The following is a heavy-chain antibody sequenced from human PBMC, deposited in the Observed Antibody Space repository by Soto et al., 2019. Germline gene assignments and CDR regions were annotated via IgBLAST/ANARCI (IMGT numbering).Heavy chain of an antibody. J-gene: IGHJ3*02. CDR1: GGSISSGDYY. V-gene: IGHV4-30-4*02. D-gene: IGHD3-3*01. CDR3: ASRMEENAFDI. CDR2: IYYSGST. Sequence: SETLSLTCTVSGGSISSGDYYWSWIRQPPGKGLEWIGYIYYSGSTYYNPSLRSRVTISVDTSKNQFSLKLSSVTAADTAVYYCASRMEENAFDIWGQGTMVTVSS.